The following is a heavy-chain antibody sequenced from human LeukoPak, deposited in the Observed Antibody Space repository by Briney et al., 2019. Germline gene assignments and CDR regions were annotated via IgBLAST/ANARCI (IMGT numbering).Heavy chain of an antibody. Sequence: GGSLRLSCAASGFTFSSYWMHWVRQAPGKGLVWVSRINTDGSSTSYADSVKGRFTISRDNAKNTLYLQMNSLRAEDTAVYYCARDRGLGLGLLDYWGQGTLVTVSS. CDR1: GFTFSSYW. V-gene: IGHV3-74*01. CDR2: INTDGSST. D-gene: IGHD3/OR15-3a*01. CDR3: ARDRGLGLGLLDY. J-gene: IGHJ4*02.